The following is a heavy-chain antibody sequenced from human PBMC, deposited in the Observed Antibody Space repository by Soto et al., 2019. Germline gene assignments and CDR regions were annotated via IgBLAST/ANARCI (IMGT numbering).Heavy chain of an antibody. J-gene: IGHJ4*02. D-gene: IGHD3-3*01. CDR1: GFSLKKSGMC. Sequence: SGPTLVNPTQTLTLTCSFSGFSLKKSGMCVTWIRQPPGKALEWLALIDWDDDKYYTTSLKTRLTISGDTSKNQVVLTMTDMAPVDTATYYCAQTSRFLEWIFDSWGQGILVTVPQ. CDR3: AQTSRFLEWIFDS. CDR2: IDWDDDK. V-gene: IGHV2-70*13.